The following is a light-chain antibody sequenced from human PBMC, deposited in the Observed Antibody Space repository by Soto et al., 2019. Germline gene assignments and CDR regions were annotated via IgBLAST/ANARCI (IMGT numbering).Light chain of an antibody. CDR3: QQRSDWPPIT. CDR2: DAS. CDR1: QSVGSY. V-gene: IGKV3-11*01. Sequence: EIVLTQSPATLSLSPGERAPLSCRASQSVGSYLTWYQQKPGQAPRLLIYDASNRVTGIPARFSGSGSGTDFTLTISSLEPEDFAVYYCQQRSDWPPITFGQGTRLEIK. J-gene: IGKJ5*01.